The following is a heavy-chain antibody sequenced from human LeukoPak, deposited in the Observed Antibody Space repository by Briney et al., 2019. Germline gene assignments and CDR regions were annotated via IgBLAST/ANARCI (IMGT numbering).Heavy chain of an antibody. Sequence: ASETLSLTCTVSGGSISNDSYFWSWIRQPAGKGLEWIGHIYTSETTNYNPSLKSRVTISVDTSKNQFSLKLSSVTAADTAVYYCARHTQIYYDISFDYWGQGTLVTVSS. V-gene: IGHV4-61*09. CDR3: ARHTQIYYDISFDY. D-gene: IGHD3-9*01. CDR2: IYTSETT. CDR1: GGSISNDSYF. J-gene: IGHJ4*02.